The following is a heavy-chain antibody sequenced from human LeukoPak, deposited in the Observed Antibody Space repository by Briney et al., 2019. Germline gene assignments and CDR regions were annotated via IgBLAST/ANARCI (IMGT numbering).Heavy chain of an antibody. Sequence: SETLSLTCSVSGGSISSSSYYWGWIRQPPGXXLECVGTIFYSXXXXSXXXLRSRLTISVDTSKNQISLKMSSVTAADTAVYYCARLKYYYGMDVWGQGTTVTVSS. V-gene: IGHV4-39*01. J-gene: IGHJ6*02. CDR2: IFYSXXX. CDR1: GGSISSSSYY. CDR3: ARLKYYYGMDV.